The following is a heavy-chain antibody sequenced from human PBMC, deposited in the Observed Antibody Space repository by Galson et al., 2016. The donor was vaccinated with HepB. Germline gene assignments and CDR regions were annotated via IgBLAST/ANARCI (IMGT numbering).Heavy chain of an antibody. Sequence: SVKVSCKASGYTFISYGISWLRQAPGQGLEWMGWISAYNGNTKYAQNVQGRVTMTTDTSTSTAYMEVRSLRYDDTAVYYCARADGYSYFSRFDPWGQGTLVTVSS. J-gene: IGHJ5*02. D-gene: IGHD5-24*01. CDR1: GYTFISYG. CDR2: ISAYNGNT. V-gene: IGHV1-18*01. CDR3: ARADGYSYFSRFDP.